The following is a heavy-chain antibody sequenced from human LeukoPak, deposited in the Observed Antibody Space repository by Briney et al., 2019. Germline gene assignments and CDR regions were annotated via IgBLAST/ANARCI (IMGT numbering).Heavy chain of an antibody. Sequence: PSETLSLTCTVSGDSISNYYWSWIRQPAGKGLEWIGRIYTSGSTNYNPSLKSRVTMSVDTSKNQFSLKLSSVTAADTAVYYCAVQGGSYRGNWFDPWGQGTLVTVSS. D-gene: IGHD1-26*01. CDR2: IYTSGST. J-gene: IGHJ5*02. V-gene: IGHV4-4*07. CDR3: AVQGGSYRGNWFDP. CDR1: GDSISNYY.